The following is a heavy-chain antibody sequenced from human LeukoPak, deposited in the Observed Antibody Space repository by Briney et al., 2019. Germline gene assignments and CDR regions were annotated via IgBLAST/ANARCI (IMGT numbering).Heavy chain of an antibody. Sequence: GGSLRLSCAASGFTFSSYWMSWVRQAPGKGLEWVANIKQDGSEKYYVDSVKGRFTISRDNAKNSLYLQMNSLRAEDTAVYYCARGMIAAADAVDYLGQGTLVTVSS. CDR2: IKQDGSEK. CDR3: ARGMIAAADAVDY. V-gene: IGHV3-7*01. J-gene: IGHJ4*02. CDR1: GFTFSSYW. D-gene: IGHD6-13*01.